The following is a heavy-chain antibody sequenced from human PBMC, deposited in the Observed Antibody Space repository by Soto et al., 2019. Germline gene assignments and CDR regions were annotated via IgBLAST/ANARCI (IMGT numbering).Heavy chain of an antibody. J-gene: IGHJ4*02. Sequence: SVKVSCRASGGTFSSYAISWVRQAPGQGLEWMGGIIPIFGTANYAQKFQGRVTITADESTSTAYMELSSLRSEDTAVYYCARAPRPGTAMATWGQGTLVTVSS. CDR3: ARAPRPGTAMAT. D-gene: IGHD5-18*01. V-gene: IGHV1-69*13. CDR1: GGTFSSYA. CDR2: IIPIFGTA.